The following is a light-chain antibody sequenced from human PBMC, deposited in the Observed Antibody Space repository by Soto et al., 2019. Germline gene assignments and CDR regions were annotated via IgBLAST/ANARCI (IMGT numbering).Light chain of an antibody. CDR1: QSVSSSY. V-gene: IGKV3-20*01. J-gene: IGKJ2*01. Sequence: EIVLTQSPGTLSLSPGERATLSCRASQSVSSSYLAWYQQKPGRAPRLFIYGASSRATGIPDRFSGSGSGTDFTLTISRLEPEDFAVYYCQQYGSSPYTFGQGTKLEIK. CDR3: QQYGSSPYT. CDR2: GAS.